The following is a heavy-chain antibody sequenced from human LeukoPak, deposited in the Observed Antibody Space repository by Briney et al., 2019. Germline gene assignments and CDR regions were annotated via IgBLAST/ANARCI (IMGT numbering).Heavy chain of an antibody. CDR3: ASGGLAYYWFDY. CDR2: INVDGSST. Sequence: PGGSLRLSCAASGFTFNTYWMHWLRQAPGKGRMWGSRINVDGSSTTYGDPVKGRFTISRDNAKNTLYLQMNSLRAEDTAVYYCASGGLAYYWFDYWGQGTLVTVSS. D-gene: IGHD1-26*01. CDR1: GFTFNTYW. J-gene: IGHJ4*02. V-gene: IGHV3-74*01.